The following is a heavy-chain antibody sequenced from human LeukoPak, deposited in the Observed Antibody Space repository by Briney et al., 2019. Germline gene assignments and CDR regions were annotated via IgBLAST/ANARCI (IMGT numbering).Heavy chain of an antibody. J-gene: IGHJ5*02. CDR1: GFTFDDYD. CDR2: ISGDGGST. V-gene: IGHV3-43*02. CDR3: AKDIRYNDNWFDP. D-gene: IGHD1-14*01. Sequence: TGGSLRLSCAAWGFTFDDYDMHWVRQARGKGLEWVSLISGDGGSTYYANSVKGRFTISRDNSKNSLYLQMSSLRTEDTALYYCAKDIRYNDNWFDPWGQGTLVTVSS.